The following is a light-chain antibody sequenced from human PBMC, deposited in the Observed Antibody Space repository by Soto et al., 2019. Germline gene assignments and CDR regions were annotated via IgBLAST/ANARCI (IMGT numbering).Light chain of an antibody. V-gene: IGLV2-14*03. CDR2: DVS. J-gene: IGLJ3*02. CDR1: NSDVGGYDY. CDR3: SSFTGSTTWV. Sequence: QSALTQPASVSGSPGQSITISCTGTNSDVGGYDYVSWYQQHPGKAPKLLIYDVSKRPSGLSNRFSGSKSGNTASLTISGVLTEDEADYYCSSFTGSTTWVFGGGTKLTVL.